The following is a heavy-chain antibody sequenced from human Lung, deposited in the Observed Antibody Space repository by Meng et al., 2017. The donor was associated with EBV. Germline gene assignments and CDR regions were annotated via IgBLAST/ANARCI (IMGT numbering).Heavy chain of an antibody. V-gene: IGHV4-4*02. D-gene: IGHD3-10*01. CDR2: IYDGGIT. Sequence: SFSDWGNHWFRQPPGKGLEWSGEIYDGGITNYNPSLKSRVPISADNSKNQFFLKMDSVTAADTAVYYCARGHGSGLYYRSFAFWGPGNLVTVSS. CDR1: SFSDW. CDR3: ARGHGSGLYYRSFAF. J-gene: IGHJ4*02.